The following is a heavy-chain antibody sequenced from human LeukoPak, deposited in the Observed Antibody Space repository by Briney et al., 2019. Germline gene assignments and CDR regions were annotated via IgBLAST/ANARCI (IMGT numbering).Heavy chain of an antibody. J-gene: IGHJ4*02. CDR1: GYSLSDYY. Sequence: VASVKVSCKASGYSLSDYYMHWVRQAPGQGLEWMGRIHPNIGTTNYAQNFQGRVTMTTDTSTSTAYMELTRLRYDDTAVYYCASPHIIRFYVVDNWGQGTLVTGSS. CDR2: IHPNIGTT. D-gene: IGHD2-21*01. V-gene: IGHV1-2*06. CDR3: ASPHIIRFYVVDN.